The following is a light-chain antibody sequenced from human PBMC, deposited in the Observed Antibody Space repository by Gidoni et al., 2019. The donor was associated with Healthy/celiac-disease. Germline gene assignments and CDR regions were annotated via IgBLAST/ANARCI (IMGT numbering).Light chain of an antibody. J-gene: IGKJ5*01. Sequence: IVCTHSPATRHLSPGERATLSCRASQSISSYLAWYQQNPGQAPRLLIYDASNRATGIPARFSGSGSGTDFTLTISSLEPEDFAVYYCQQRSNWPITFGQGTRLEIK. V-gene: IGKV3-11*01. CDR2: DAS. CDR3: QQRSNWPIT. CDR1: QSISSY.